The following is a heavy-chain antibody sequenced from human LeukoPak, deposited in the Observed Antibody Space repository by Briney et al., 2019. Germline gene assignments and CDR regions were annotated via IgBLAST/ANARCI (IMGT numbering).Heavy chain of an antibody. V-gene: IGHV3-74*01. J-gene: IGHJ4*02. Sequence: GGSLRLYCAASGFTISNYWMHWGRQAPGKGLVWVSRINSDGSSTSYADSVKGRFTISRDNAKNTLYLQMNSLRAEDTAVYYCAKGGGTVVDYWGQGTLLTVSS. CDR2: INSDGSST. CDR1: GFTISNYW. D-gene: IGHD2-15*01. CDR3: AKGGGTVVDY.